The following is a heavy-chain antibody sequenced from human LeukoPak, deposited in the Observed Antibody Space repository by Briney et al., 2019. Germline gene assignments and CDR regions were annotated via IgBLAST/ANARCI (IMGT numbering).Heavy chain of an antibody. CDR2: ISGSGGST. CDR1: GFTFSSYA. Sequence: SCKASGFTFSSYAMSWVRQAPGKGLEWVSAISGSGGSTYYADSVKGRFTISRDNSKNTLYLQMNSLRAEDTAVYYCAKTRRSDYGLDYWGQGTLVTVSS. V-gene: IGHV3-23*01. CDR3: AKTRRSDYGLDY. J-gene: IGHJ4*02. D-gene: IGHD4-17*01.